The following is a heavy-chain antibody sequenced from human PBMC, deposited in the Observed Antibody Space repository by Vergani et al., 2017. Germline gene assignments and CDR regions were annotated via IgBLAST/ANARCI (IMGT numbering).Heavy chain of an antibody. J-gene: IGHJ6*01. CDR2: IIPIFGIA. CDR3: AREGGDKDERSGYYRNDCGYYGKDV. V-gene: IGHV1-69*13. D-gene: IGHD3-3*01. Sequence: QVQLVQSGAEVKKPGSSVKVSCKVSGGTFSSYAISWVRQAPGQGLEWMGRIIPIFGIANSAQKFQGRVTITADEATSTAYMELSSLRSEDPAVYYCAREGGDKDERSGYYRNDCGYYGKDVWGQGTTVTVSA. CDR1: GGTFSSYA.